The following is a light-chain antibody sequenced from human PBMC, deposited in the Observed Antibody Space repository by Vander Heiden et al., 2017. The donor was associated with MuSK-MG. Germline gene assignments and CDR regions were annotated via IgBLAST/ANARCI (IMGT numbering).Light chain of an antibody. CDR3: QQVDCVPLT. Sequence: DIQMTQSPSSLSASVGDRVTITCQASQDISNYLNWYQQKPGKAPKLLIYEASNLETGVPSRFSGSGSGTDFTFTISSLQPEDIATYYCQQVDCVPLTFGGGTKVEIK. CDR2: EAS. V-gene: IGKV1-33*01. CDR1: QDISNY. J-gene: IGKJ4*01.